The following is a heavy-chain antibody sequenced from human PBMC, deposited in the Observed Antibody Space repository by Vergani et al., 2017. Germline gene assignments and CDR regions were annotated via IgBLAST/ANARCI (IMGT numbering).Heavy chain of an antibody. CDR3: ARQGLGPYYYYYYMDV. V-gene: IGHV4-59*08. Sequence: QLQLQESGPGLVKPSETLSLTCTVSGGSISSYYWSWIRPPPGKGLEWIGYIYYSGSTNYHPSLTSRVTISVDTSKHQFSLKLSSVTAADTAVYYCARQGLGPYYYYYYMDVWGKGTTVTVSS. CDR2: IYYSGST. J-gene: IGHJ6*03. CDR1: GGSISSYY. D-gene: IGHD6-19*01.